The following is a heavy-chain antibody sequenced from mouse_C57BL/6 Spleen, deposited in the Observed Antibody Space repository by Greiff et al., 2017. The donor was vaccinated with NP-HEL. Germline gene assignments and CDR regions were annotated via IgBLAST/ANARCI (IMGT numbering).Heavy chain of an antibody. V-gene: IGHV1-26*01. J-gene: IGHJ2*01. CDR1: GYTFTDYY. CDR2: INPNNGGT. Sequence: VQLQQSGPELVKPGASVKISCKASGYTFTDYYMNWVKQSHGKSLEWIGDINPNNGGTSYNQKFKGKATLTVDKSSSTAYMELRSLTSEDSAVYYCARWEDYDGGEFDYWGQGTTLTVSS. D-gene: IGHD2-4*01. CDR3: ARWEDYDGGEFDY.